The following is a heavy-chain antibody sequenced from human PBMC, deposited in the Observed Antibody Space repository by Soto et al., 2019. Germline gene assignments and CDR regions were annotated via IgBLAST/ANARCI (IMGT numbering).Heavy chain of an antibody. J-gene: IGHJ4*02. D-gene: IGHD5-12*01. CDR3: ARERTGGYDFFDY. Sequence: TLSLPCAISGDSVSSNSAAWNLVRQSPSRGLEWLGRTYYRSKWYNDYAVSVKSRMTINPDTSQNLFSLQLNSVTPEDTAVYYCARERTGGYDFFDYWGQGTLVTVSS. CDR2: TYYRSKWYN. CDR1: GDSVSSNSAA. V-gene: IGHV6-1*01.